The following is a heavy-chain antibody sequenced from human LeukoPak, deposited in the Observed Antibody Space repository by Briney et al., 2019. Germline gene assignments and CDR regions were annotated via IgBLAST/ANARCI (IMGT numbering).Heavy chain of an antibody. CDR1: GGSISSGAYY. D-gene: IGHD2-8*02. J-gene: IGHJ4*02. CDR2: IYYSGSP. Sequence: SQTLSLTCTVSGGSISSGAYYWSWIRQPPGKGLEWIGYIYYSGSPYYNPSLKSRVTISVDTSKNQFSLKLSSVTAADTAVYYCARDNGGTGYDYWGQGTLVTVSS. CDR3: ARDNGGTGYDY. V-gene: IGHV4-30-4*01.